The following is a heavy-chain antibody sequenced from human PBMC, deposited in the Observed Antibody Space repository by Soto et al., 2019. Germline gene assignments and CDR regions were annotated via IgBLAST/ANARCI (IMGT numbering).Heavy chain of an antibody. CDR1: GYSFTSYW. Sequence: GESLKIPCKVSGYSFTSYWLNRVRQMPGKGVEWMGRTEPSDSYTNYSPSFQGHVTISADKSLSTAYLRWSSLKASDTAMYYCARYSQLAHNQYHCCGPWGQETGVSVST. D-gene: IGHD2-2*01. CDR2: TEPSDSYT. CDR3: ARYSQLAHNQYHCCGP. J-gene: IGHJ5*02. V-gene: IGHV5-10-1*01.